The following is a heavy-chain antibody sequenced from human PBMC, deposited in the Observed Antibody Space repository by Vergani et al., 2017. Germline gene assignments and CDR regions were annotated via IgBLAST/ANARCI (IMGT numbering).Heavy chain of an antibody. CDR1: GFTFSSYA. D-gene: IGHD6-19*01. Sequence: EVQLLESGGGLVQPGGSLRLSCAASGFTFSSYAMSWVRQAPGKGLEWVSAISGSGGSTYYADSVKGRFTISRDNSKKTLYMQMNSLRAEDTAVYYCAKDKSVFGGWGQDPVLGVWYFDYWGQGTLVTVSS. CDR3: AKDKSVFGGWGQDPVLGVWYFDY. J-gene: IGHJ4*02. CDR2: ISGSGGST. V-gene: IGHV3-23*01.